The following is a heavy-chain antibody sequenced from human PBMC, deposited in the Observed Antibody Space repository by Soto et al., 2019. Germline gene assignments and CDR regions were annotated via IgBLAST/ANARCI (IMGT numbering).Heavy chain of an antibody. CDR1: GDSISAYS. CDR3: AREGNLGRWLQPLDF. CDR2: IHYNGNT. V-gene: IGHV4-59*01. J-gene: IGHJ4*02. D-gene: IGHD5-12*01. Sequence: QVQLQVSGPGLVKPSETLSLTCTVSGDSISAYSWSWVRQPPGKGLEWIGNIHYNGNTKYNPSLKSRVTMSLDTSKNQFSLRLISVTAADTAKYFCAREGNLGRWLQPLDFWGQGTLFTVSS.